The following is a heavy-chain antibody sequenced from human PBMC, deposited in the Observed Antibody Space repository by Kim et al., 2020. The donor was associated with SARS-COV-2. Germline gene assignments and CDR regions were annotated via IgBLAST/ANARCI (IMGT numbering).Heavy chain of an antibody. J-gene: IGHJ6*02. CDR3: ARGGWQPHRILSGSGRIGMGV. CDR1: GGSFSGYY. Sequence: SETLSLTCAVYGGSFSGYYWSWIRQPPGKGLEWIGEINHSGSTNYNPSLKSRVTISVDTSKNQFSLKLSSVTAADTAVYYCARGGWQPHRILSGSGRIGMGVWGQGTTVTVSS. CDR2: INHSGST. V-gene: IGHV4-34*01. D-gene: IGHD2-15*01.